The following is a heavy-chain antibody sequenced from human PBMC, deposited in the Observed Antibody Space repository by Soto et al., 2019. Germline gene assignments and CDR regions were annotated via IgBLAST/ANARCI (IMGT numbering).Heavy chain of an antibody. Sequence: SETLSLTCTVSGGSLSSGTYYWSWIRQPPGKGLEWIGYIYHSGSSQSNPSLKSRVTISIDTSKNQFSLELRSVTAADTAVYYCARDLLDTTVHYYLDSWGPGRLVTVSS. CDR2: IYHSGSS. V-gene: IGHV4-30-4*01. J-gene: IGHJ4*02. CDR1: GGSLSSGTYY. D-gene: IGHD4-17*01. CDR3: ARDLLDTTVHYYLDS.